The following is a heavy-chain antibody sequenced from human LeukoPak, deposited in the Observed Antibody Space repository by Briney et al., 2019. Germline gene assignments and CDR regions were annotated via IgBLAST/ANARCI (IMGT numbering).Heavy chain of an antibody. CDR3: ARESSEYCSKTSCFTFDH. V-gene: IGHV1-46*01. D-gene: IGHD2-2*02. CDR1: GFNFANYY. Sequence: GASVKLSCKASGFNFANYYLHWVRQAPGQGPEWIGAIKAIDYFTKYAQSFQGRVTMTKDTSTSTVFMEVNSLRVEDTAVYFCARESSEYCSKTSCFTFDHWGQGTPVTVSS. J-gene: IGHJ4*02. CDR2: IKAIDYFT.